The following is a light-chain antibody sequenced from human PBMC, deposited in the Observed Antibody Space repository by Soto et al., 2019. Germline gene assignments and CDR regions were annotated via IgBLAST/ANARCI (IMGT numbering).Light chain of an antibody. J-gene: IGLJ1*01. CDR2: GNS. CDR3: QSYDSSLSGSGV. Sequence: SVLTQPPPVSGAPAQRVTISFTGSSSNNAPGYDVHWYQQLPGTAPKPLLYGNSNRPSGVPDRFSGSKSGTSASLAITGLQAEDEADYYCQSYDSSLSGSGVFGTGTKVTVL. V-gene: IGLV1-40*01. CDR1: SSNNAPGYD.